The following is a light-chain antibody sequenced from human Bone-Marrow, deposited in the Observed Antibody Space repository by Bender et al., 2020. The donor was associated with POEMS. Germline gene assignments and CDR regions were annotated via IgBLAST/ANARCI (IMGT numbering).Light chain of an antibody. CDR1: ALPTQY. CDR2: KDS. V-gene: IGLV3-25*03. J-gene: IGLJ3*02. CDR3: QSADSSDTWV. Sequence: ARITCSGDALPTQYGYWYQQKPGQAPVLVIYKDSERPSGIPERFSGSSSGTTVTLTITGVQAEDEADYHCQSADSSDTWVFGGGTRLTVL.